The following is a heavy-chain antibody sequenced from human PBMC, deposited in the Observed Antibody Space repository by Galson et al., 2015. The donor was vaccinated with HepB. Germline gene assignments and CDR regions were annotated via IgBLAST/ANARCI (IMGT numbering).Heavy chain of an antibody. J-gene: IGHJ5*02. CDR2: INAGNGHT. CDR3: ARAPMVRGNEPPKTGWFDP. V-gene: IGHV1-3*01. CDR1: GYTFTTYA. Sequence: SVKVSCKASGYTFTTYAMHWVRQAPGQRLEWMGWINAGNGHTKYSQKFQVRVTITRDTSASTAYMELSSLGSEDTAVYFCARAPMVRGNEPPKTGWFDPWGQGTLVTVSS. D-gene: IGHD3-10*01.